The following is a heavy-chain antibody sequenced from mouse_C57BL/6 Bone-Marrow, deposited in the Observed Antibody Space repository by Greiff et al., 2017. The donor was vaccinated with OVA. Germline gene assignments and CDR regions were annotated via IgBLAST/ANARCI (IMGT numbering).Heavy chain of an antibody. D-gene: IGHD2-5*01. CDR2: IDPSDSYT. J-gene: IGHJ4*01. CDR3: ASYYSNVMDY. V-gene: IGHV1-69*01. CDR1: GYTFTSYW. Sequence: VQLQQPGAELVMPGASVKLSCKASGYTFTSYWMHWVKQRPGQGLEWIGEIDPSDSYTNYNQKFKSKSTLTVDKSSSTAYMQLSSLTSEDSAVYYCASYYSNVMDYWGQGTSVTVSS.